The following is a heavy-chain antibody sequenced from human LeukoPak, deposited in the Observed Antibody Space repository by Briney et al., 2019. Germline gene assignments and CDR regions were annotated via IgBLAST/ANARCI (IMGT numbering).Heavy chain of an antibody. D-gene: IGHD3-22*01. CDR1: GFTFSSYA. Sequence: SGGSLRLSCAASGFTFSSYAMSWLRQAPGKGLEWVAVISYDGSNKYYADSVKGRFTISRDNSKNTLYLQMNSLRAEDTAVYCCARVYDSSGYYYVQGDYWGQGTLVTVSS. CDR2: ISYDGSNK. J-gene: IGHJ4*02. V-gene: IGHV3-30-3*01. CDR3: ARVYDSSGYYYVQGDY.